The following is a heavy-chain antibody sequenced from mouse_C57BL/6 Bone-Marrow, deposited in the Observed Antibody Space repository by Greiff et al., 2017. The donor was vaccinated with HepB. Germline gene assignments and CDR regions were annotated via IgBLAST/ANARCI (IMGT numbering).Heavy chain of an antibody. Sequence: EVNLVESEGGLVQPGSSMKLSCTASGFTFSDYYMAWVRQVPEKGLEWVANINYDGSSTYYLDSLKSRFIISRDNAKNILYLQMSSLKSEDTATYYCARDTYYYGSSWYFDVWGTGTTVTVSS. V-gene: IGHV5-16*01. J-gene: IGHJ1*03. CDR3: ARDTYYYGSSWYFDV. D-gene: IGHD1-1*01. CDR2: INYDGSST. CDR1: GFTFSDYY.